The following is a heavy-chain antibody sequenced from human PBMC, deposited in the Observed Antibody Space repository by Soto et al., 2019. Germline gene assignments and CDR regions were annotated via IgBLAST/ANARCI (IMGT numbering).Heavy chain of an antibody. CDR1: GGSISSSSYY. Sequence: QLQLQESGPGLVKPSETLSLTCTVSGGSISSSSYYWGWIRQPPGKGLEWIGSISYSGSTYYNPFLKRRVTIPVDTSKSQFSLKLSSVTAAHTAVYYCAAIIVVVPAARGYFDYWGQGPLVTVSS. CDR3: AAIIVVVPAARGYFDY. J-gene: IGHJ4*02. V-gene: IGHV4-39*01. CDR2: ISYSGST. D-gene: IGHD2-2*01.